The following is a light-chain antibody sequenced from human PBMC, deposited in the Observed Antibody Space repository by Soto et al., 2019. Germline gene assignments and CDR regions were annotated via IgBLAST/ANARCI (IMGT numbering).Light chain of an antibody. CDR3: QVWDSSSDHRGVV. V-gene: IGLV3-21*04. CDR2: YDS. Sequence: SYELTQPPSVSVAPGKTARITCGGNNIGSKSVHWYQQKPGQAPVLVIYYDSDRPSGIPERFSGSNSGNTATLTISRVEAGDEADYYCQVWDSSSDHRGVVFGGGTTLTVL. J-gene: IGLJ2*01. CDR1: NIGSKS.